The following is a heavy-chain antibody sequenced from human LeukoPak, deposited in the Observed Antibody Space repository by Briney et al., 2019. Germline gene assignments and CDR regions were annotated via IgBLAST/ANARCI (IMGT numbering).Heavy chain of an antibody. V-gene: IGHV3-74*01. J-gene: IGHJ4*02. D-gene: IGHD3-3*01. CDR2: INTDGSST. CDR1: GFTFSSYW. Sequence: GGSLRLSCAASGFTFSSYWMHWVRQAPGKGLVWVSRINTDGSSTSYADSVKGRFTISRDNAKNTLYLQMNSLRAEDTAVYYCARKDFWSGYPDYWGQGTLVTVSS. CDR3: ARKDFWSGYPDY.